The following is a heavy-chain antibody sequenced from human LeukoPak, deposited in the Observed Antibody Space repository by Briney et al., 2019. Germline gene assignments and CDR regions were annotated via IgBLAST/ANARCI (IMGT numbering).Heavy chain of an antibody. D-gene: IGHD3-10*01. CDR3: ARNDYYGSGHYYFDY. Sequence: SETLSLTCAVYGGSFSGYYWSWIRQPPGKGLEWIGRIYTGGSTNYNPSLKSRVTMSVDTSKNQFSLKLSSVTAADTAVYYCARNDYYGSGHYYFDYWGQGTLVTVSS. J-gene: IGHJ4*02. CDR1: GGSFSGYY. V-gene: IGHV4-59*10. CDR2: IYTGGST.